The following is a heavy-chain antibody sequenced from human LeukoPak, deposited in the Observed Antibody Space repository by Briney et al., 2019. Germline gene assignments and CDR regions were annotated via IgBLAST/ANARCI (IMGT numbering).Heavy chain of an antibody. Sequence: GGSLRLSCAASGFTFSSYALSWVRQAPGKGLEWVSAISGSGGSTYYADSVKGRFTISRDNSKNTLYLQMNSLRAEDTAVYYCAKKPYYDFWSGYYPCFDYWGQGTLVTVSS. D-gene: IGHD3-3*01. V-gene: IGHV3-23*01. J-gene: IGHJ4*02. CDR2: ISGSGGST. CDR1: GFTFSSYA. CDR3: AKKPYYDFWSGYYPCFDY.